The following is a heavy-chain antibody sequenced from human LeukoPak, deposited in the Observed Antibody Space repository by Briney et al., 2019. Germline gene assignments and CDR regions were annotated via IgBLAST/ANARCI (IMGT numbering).Heavy chain of an antibody. CDR1: GFTFSSYA. D-gene: IGHD2-2*01. CDR3: AKEKYQLVVPIPLANDY. CDR2: ISGSGGST. Sequence: GGSLRLSCAASGFTFSSYAMSCVRQAPGKGLEWVSAISGSGGSTYYADSVKGRFTISRDNSKNTLYLQMNSLRAEDTAVYYCAKEKYQLVVPIPLANDYWGQGTLVTVSS. V-gene: IGHV3-23*01. J-gene: IGHJ4*02.